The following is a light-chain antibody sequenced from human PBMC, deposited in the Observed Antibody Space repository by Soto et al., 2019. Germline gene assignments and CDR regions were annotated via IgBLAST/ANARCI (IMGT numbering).Light chain of an antibody. CDR2: AAS. CDR1: QGISNY. J-gene: IGKJ5*01. CDR3: QKYNSAPRIT. V-gene: IGKV1-27*01. Sequence: DIQMTQSPSSLSASVGDRVTITCRASQGISNYLAWYQQKPGKVPKLLIYAASTLPSGVPSRFSGSGSGTDFTLTISSLQPEDVATYYCQKYNSAPRITFGQGTRLEIK.